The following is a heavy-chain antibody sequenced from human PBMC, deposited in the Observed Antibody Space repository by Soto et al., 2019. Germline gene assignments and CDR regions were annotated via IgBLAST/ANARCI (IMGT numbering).Heavy chain of an antibody. CDR1: GFTFSSYA. Sequence: EVQLLESGGGLVQPGGSLRLSCAASGFTFSSYAMSWVRQAPGKGLEWVSAISGSGGSTYYADSVKGRFTISRDNSKNTLYLQMNSLRAEDTAVYYCAKDLGYGGNSVKVVRSDFDLWGRGTLVTVSS. CDR2: ISGSGGST. V-gene: IGHV3-23*01. J-gene: IGHJ2*01. CDR3: AKDLGYGGNSVKVVRSDFDL. D-gene: IGHD3-10*01.